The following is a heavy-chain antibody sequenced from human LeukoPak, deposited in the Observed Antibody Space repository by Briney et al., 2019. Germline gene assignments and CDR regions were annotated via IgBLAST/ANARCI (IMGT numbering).Heavy chain of an antibody. Sequence: PSETLSLTCTVSGGSISSYYWSWIRQPPGKGLEWIGYIYYSGSTNYNPSLKSRVTISVDTSKNQFSLKLSSVTAADTAVYYCARLYGSGSYQFDYWGQGTLVTVSS. D-gene: IGHD3-10*01. CDR1: GGSISSYY. CDR2: IYYSGST. J-gene: IGHJ4*02. CDR3: ARLYGSGSYQFDY. V-gene: IGHV4-59*08.